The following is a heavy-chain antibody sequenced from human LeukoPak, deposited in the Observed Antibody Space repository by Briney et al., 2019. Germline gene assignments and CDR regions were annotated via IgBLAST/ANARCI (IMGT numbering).Heavy chain of an antibody. CDR1: GFTFSSYA. CDR3: ARGSLEQWLVAYYFDY. D-gene: IGHD6-19*01. CDR2: ISYDGSNK. V-gene: IGHV3-30-3*01. Sequence: PGGSLRLSCAASGFTFSSYAMHWVRQAPGKGLEWVAVISYDGSNKYYADSVKGRFTISRDNSKNTLYLQMNSLRAEDTAVYYCARGSLEQWLVAYYFDYWGQGTLVTVSS. J-gene: IGHJ4*02.